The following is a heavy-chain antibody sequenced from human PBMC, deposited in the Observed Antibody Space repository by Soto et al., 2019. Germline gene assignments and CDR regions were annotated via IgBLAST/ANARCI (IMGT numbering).Heavy chain of an antibody. CDR3: VKDVQLRYFDWFVSLGGPPYYYYYGMDV. Sequence: ASVKVSCKASGYTFTTYYIHWVRQAPGQGLEWMGIINPSSGSAGYAQKFQVSVTMTRDTPTNTFYMELSSLRAEDTAVYYCVKDVQLRYFDWFVSLGGPPYYYYYGMDVWGQGTTVTVSS. CDR1: GYTFTTYY. V-gene: IGHV1-46*01. CDR2: INPSSGSA. J-gene: IGHJ6*02. D-gene: IGHD3-9*01.